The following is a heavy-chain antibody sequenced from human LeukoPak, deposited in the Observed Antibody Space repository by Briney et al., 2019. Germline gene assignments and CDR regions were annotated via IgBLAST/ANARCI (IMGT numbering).Heavy chain of an antibody. CDR1: GVSFSSFA. D-gene: IGHD3-3*01. Sequence: GGSLRLSCAASGVSFSSFAMSWVRQAPGKGLEWVSIISGSGGSAYYADSVKGRFTISRDNSKNTLYLQMSSLRAEDTAVYYCAKSLPYDFWSGAHWGQGTLVTVSS. CDR3: AKSLPYDFWSGAH. CDR2: ISGSGGSA. J-gene: IGHJ4*02. V-gene: IGHV3-23*01.